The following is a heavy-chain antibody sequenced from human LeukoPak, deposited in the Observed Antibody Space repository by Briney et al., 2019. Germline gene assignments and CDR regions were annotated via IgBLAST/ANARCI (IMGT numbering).Heavy chain of an antibody. J-gene: IGHJ6*03. CDR2: ISRSSGTI. CDR1: GFTISSYS. V-gene: IGHV3-48*01. Sequence: VGSLRLSCAASGFTISSYSMNWVRQAPGKGLEWVSYISRSSGTIYYADSVRGRFTISRDNGKNSLYLQMNSLRAEDTAVYYCARRGITVTAFHYYYMDVWGQGTAVTVSS. D-gene: IGHD2-21*02. CDR3: ARRGITVTAFHYYYMDV.